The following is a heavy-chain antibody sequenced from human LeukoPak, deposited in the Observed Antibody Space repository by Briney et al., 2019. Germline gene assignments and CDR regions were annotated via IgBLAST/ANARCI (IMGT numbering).Heavy chain of an antibody. J-gene: IGHJ6*03. CDR2: INPNSGGT. CDR1: GYTFTGYY. CDR3: ARAYSSPRSNYYYMDV. Sequence: ASVKVSCKASGYTFTGYYMHWVRQAPGQGLEWMGWINPNSGGTNYAQKFQGRVTMTRDTSISTAYMELSRLRSDDTAVYYCARAYSSPRSNYYYMDVWGKGTTVTVSS. D-gene: IGHD6-13*01. V-gene: IGHV1-2*02.